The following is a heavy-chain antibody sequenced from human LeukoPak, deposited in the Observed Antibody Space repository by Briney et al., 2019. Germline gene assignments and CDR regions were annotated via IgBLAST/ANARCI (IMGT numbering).Heavy chain of an antibody. CDR2: ISDSGGST. CDR3: VRGYSFGPYGMDV. D-gene: IGHD2-15*01. CDR1: GFPFSSYA. Sequence: PRGSPRLSCSAPGFPFSSYAMHWVRQAPGKGLEYVSAISDSGGSTYYADSVKGRCTISRDNSKNTLYLQMSSLRAEDTAVYFCVRGYSFGPYGMDVCGQGTTVTVSS. V-gene: IGHV3-64D*09. J-gene: IGHJ6*02.